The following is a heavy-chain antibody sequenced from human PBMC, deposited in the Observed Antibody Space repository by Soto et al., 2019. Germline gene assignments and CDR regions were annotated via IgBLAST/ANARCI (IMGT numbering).Heavy chain of an antibody. J-gene: IGHJ6*02. CDR2: ISYDGNNK. CDR1: EFTFSKFD. V-gene: IGHV3-30-3*01. Sequence: VQLMESGGGVVQPGGSLRLSCAASEFTFSKFDMHWVRQAPGTGLEWVAVISYDGNNKYYADSVKGRFTVSRDNSMNTLYLQMNSLRAKDTALYSCAREGAVPVAIGHYYYGMAVWGQGNTVTVSS. CDR3: AREGAVPVAIGHYYYGMAV. D-gene: IGHD2-2*02.